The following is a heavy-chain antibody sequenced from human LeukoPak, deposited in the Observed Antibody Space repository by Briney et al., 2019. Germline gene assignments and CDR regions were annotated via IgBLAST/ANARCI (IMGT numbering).Heavy chain of an antibody. CDR2: IDPSDSYT. CDR1: GYSFTTYW. CDR3: AGARGSGTPADY. D-gene: IGHD3-10*01. V-gene: IGHV5-10-1*01. Sequence: GESLRISCKGSGYSFTTYWISWVRQMAGKGLEWMGRIDPSDSYTSYSPSFQGHVTISVDKSISTAYLHWSSLEASDTAMYYCAGARGSGTPADYWGQGTLVTVSS. J-gene: IGHJ4*02.